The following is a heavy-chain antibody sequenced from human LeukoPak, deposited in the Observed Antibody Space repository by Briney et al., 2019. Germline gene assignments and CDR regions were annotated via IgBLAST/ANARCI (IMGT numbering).Heavy chain of an antibody. J-gene: IGHJ6*03. CDR2: IYYSGST. V-gene: IGHV4-59*08. CDR1: GGSISIYY. CDR3: VRKGCSSTSCYSYYYYMDV. Sequence: SETLSLTCTVSGGSISIYYWSWIRQPPGKGLEWIGYIYYSGSTNYNPSLKSRVTISVDTSKNQFSLKLSSVTAADTAVYYCVRKGCSSTSCYSYYYYMDVWGKGTTVTVSS. D-gene: IGHD2-2*01.